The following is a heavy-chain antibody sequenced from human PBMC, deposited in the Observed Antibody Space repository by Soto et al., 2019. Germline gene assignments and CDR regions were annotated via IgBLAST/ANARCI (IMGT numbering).Heavy chain of an antibody. D-gene: IGHD3-3*01. CDR3: ARFIDFWSGHDLYYFDY. CDR1: GGSISSYY. Sequence: SETLSLTCAVSGGSISSYYWSWIRQPPGKGLEWIGYIYYSGSTNYNPSLKSRVTISVDTSKNQFSLKLSSVTAADTAVYYCARFIDFWSGHDLYYFDYWGQGTLVTVSS. J-gene: IGHJ4*02. V-gene: IGHV4-59*01. CDR2: IYYSGST.